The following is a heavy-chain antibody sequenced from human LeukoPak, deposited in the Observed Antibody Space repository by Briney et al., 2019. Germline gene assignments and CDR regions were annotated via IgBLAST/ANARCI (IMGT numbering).Heavy chain of an antibody. J-gene: IGHJ5*02. V-gene: IGHV1-18*01. CDR3: ARVEGSTAMVRSPYNWFDP. CDR2: ISAYNGNT. Sequence: ASVKVSCKASGYTFTSYGISWVRQAPGQGLEWVGWISAYNGNTNYAQKLQGRVTMTTDTSTSTAYMELRSLRSDDTAVYYCARVEGSTAMVRSPYNWFDPWGQGALVTVSS. D-gene: IGHD5-18*01. CDR1: GYTFTSYG.